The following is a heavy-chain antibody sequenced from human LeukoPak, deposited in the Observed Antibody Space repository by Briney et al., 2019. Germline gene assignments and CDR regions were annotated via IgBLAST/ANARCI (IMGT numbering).Heavy chain of an antibody. Sequence: PSQTLSLTCAVSGGSVSNGGYSWSWIRQPPGKGLEWIGEINHGGGANYNPSLKSRVTISVDTSKNQLSLKLSSVTGADTAVYYCARGRIVGSTSPLLYWGQGTLVTVSS. CDR2: INHGGGA. CDR1: GGSVSNGGYS. V-gene: IGHV4-30-2*01. J-gene: IGHJ4*02. CDR3: ARGRIVGSTSPLLY. D-gene: IGHD1-26*01.